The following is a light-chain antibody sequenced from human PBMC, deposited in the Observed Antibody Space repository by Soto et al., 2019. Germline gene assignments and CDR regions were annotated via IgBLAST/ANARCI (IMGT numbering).Light chain of an antibody. CDR2: GAS. CDR3: QQYNNWPGT. V-gene: IGKV3-15*01. J-gene: IGKJ1*01. CDR1: QSVSSR. Sequence: EVGMTQSPATLSVSAGERATLSCRASQSVSSRLAWYQQKPGQAPRLLIYGASTRASGVPARCSGSAYGTDLPINISRLQYEDSAVYYCQQYNNWPGTFGQGTKVDIK.